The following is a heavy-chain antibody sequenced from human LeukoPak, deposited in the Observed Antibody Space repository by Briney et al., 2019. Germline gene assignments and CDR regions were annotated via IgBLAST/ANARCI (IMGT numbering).Heavy chain of an antibody. V-gene: IGHV3-23*01. CDR3: ASRQGLAMVYFQY. D-gene: IGHD6-19*01. CDR2: ISGSGGST. CDR1: GFTFSSYA. Sequence: PGGSLRLSCAASGFTFSSYAMSWVRQAPGKGLEWVSAISGSGGSTYYADSVKGRFTISRDNSKNTLYLQMNSLRAEDTAVYYCASRQGLAMVYFQYWGQGTLVTVSS. J-gene: IGHJ1*01.